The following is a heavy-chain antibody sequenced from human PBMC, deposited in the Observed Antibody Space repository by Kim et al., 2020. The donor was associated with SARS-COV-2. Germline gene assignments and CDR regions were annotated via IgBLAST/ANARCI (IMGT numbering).Heavy chain of an antibody. D-gene: IGHD2-2*01. CDR3: ARVGYCSTTSCYDPYWSFD. J-gene: IGHJ2*01. CDR1: GYTFTTYG. Sequence: ASVKVSCKASGYTFTTYGITWVRQAPGQGLEWMGWISAYNGNTNYAQKLQGRVTMTTDTSASTAYVELRSLRSDDTALYYCARVGYCSTTSCYDPYWSFD. CDR2: ISAYNGNT. V-gene: IGHV1-18*01.